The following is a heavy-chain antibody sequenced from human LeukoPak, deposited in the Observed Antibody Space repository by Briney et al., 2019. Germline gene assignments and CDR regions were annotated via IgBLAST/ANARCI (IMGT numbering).Heavy chain of an antibody. CDR2: ISSSTNYI. V-gene: IGHV3-21*01. J-gene: IGHJ4*02. CDR3: ARVPGDY. CDR1: GFTFSIYS. Sequence: PGGSLRLSCAASGFTFSIYSMSWVGQAPGKGLEGVSSISSSTNYIYYADSVKGRFTISRDNAKNSLYLEMNSLRAEDTAVYYCARVPGDYWGQGTLVTVSS.